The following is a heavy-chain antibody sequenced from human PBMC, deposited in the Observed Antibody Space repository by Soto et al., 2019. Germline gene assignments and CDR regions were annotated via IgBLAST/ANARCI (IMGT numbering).Heavy chain of an antibody. V-gene: IGHV1-69*01. CDR1: GGTFSSYA. D-gene: IGHD3-9*01. Sequence: QVQLVQSGAEVKKPGSSVKVSCKASGGTFSSYAISWVRQAPGQGLEWMGGIIPIFGTANYAQKFQGRVTITADESTSTAYMELSSLRSEDTAVYYCARDPVPGYDILTGYKPYDFDYWGQGTLVTVSS. CDR3: ARDPVPGYDILTGYKPYDFDY. CDR2: IIPIFGTA. J-gene: IGHJ4*02.